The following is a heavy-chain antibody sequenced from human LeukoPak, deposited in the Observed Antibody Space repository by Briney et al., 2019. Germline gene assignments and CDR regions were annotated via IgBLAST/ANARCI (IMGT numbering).Heavy chain of an antibody. J-gene: IGHJ6*03. V-gene: IGHV4-34*01. Sequence: SETLSLTCAVYGGSFSGYYWSWLRQPPGKGLEWIGEINHSGSTNYNPSLKSRVTISVDTSKNQCSLKLSSVTAADTAVYYRARVRRRLPRDYYYYMDVWGKGTPVTVSS. D-gene: IGHD5-18*01. CDR2: INHSGST. CDR3: ARVRRRLPRDYYYYMDV. CDR1: GGSFSGYY.